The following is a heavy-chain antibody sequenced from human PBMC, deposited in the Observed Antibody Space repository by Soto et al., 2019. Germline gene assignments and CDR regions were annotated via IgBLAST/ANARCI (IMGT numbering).Heavy chain of an antibody. CDR1: GGSISSSSYY. D-gene: IGHD3-10*01. Sequence: QLQLQESGPGLVKPSETLSLTCTVSGGSISSSSYYWGWIRQPPGKGLEWIGSIYYSGSTYYNPSLKRRVPISVDTSKPQFSLTLSSVTAADTAVYFCARGLWFGIDFAYWGQGTLVTVSS. CDR2: IYYSGST. CDR3: ARGLWFGIDFAY. V-gene: IGHV4-39*01. J-gene: IGHJ4*02.